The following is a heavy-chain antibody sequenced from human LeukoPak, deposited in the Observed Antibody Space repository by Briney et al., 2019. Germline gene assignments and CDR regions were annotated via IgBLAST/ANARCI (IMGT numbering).Heavy chain of an antibody. Sequence: ASVKVSCKASGYTFTGYYMHWVRQAPGQGLEWMGWINTNSSGRNYVQKVHGRVTMTRDTDISKAYMELSRMSPDDTAVYYCARVRGQLWLFFSYWGQGTLVTVSS. V-gene: IGHV1-2*02. D-gene: IGHD5-18*01. CDR2: INTNSSGR. J-gene: IGHJ4*02. CDR3: ARVRGQLWLFFSY. CDR1: GYTFTGYY.